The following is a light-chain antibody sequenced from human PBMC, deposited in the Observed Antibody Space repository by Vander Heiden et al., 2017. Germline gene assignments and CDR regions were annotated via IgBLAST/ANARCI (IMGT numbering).Light chain of an antibody. J-gene: IGKJ2*01. Sequence: DIQWIQSPATLSLSVGDRVTITCRASQSIWSYLVWYQQKPGKAPKGLIYKASTIESGVPSRFSGGGSATEFTITISSLQEDDFAAYYCHQYNVFPDTFGQGTKLEIK. V-gene: IGKV1-5*03. CDR2: KAS. CDR3: HQYNVFPDT. CDR1: QSIWSY.